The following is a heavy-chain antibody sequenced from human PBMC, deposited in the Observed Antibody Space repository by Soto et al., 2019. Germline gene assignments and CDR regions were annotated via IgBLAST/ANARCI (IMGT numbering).Heavy chain of an antibody. V-gene: IGHV3-30*18. J-gene: IGHJ4*02. CDR2: ISYDGSNK. CDR1: GFTFSSYG. Sequence: GGSLRLSCAASGFTFSSYGMHWVRQAPGKGLEWVAVISYDGSNKYYADSVKGRFTISRDNSKNTLYLQMNSLRAEDTAVYYCANLRGFPAVAGRPIDYWGQGTLVTVSS. D-gene: IGHD6-19*01. CDR3: ANLRGFPAVAGRPIDY.